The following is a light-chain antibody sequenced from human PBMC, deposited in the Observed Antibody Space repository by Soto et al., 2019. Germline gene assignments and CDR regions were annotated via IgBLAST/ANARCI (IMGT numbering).Light chain of an antibody. CDR1: QSINSN. CDR2: GAS. V-gene: IGKV3-15*01. J-gene: IGKJ4*01. CDR3: QQYNNWPPPT. Sequence: EIVMTQSPATLSVSPGERATLSCRASQSINSNLAWYQQKPGQAPRLLIYGASTRATGIPVRFSGSGSGTEFTLTISSLQAEDFAVYHCQQYNNWPPPTFGGGTKVEIK.